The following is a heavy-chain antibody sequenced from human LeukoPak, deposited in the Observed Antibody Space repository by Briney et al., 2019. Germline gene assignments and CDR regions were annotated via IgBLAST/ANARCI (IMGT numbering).Heavy chain of an antibody. D-gene: IGHD3-3*01. V-gene: IGHV3-21*01. CDR3: ARDGEGYDFWSGPGTFDI. Sequence: GGSLRRSCAASGFTFSSYSMNWVRQAPGKGLEWVSSISSSSSYIYYADSVKGRFTISRDNAKNSLYLQMNSLRAEDTAVYYCARDGEGYDFWSGPGTFDIWGQGTMVTVSS. J-gene: IGHJ3*02. CDR2: ISSSSSYI. CDR1: GFTFSSYS.